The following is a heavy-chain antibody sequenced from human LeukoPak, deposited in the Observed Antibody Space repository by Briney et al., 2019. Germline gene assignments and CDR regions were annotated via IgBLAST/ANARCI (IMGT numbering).Heavy chain of an antibody. V-gene: IGHV3-21*05. J-gene: IGHJ4*02. CDR3: ARDDIAVATCFDY. CDR2: ISSSGSSYI. D-gene: IGHD6-19*01. Sequence: PGGSLRLSCVASGFTFSSYEMTWVRQAPGKGLEWLSYISSSGSSYIYYADSVKGRFTISRDNAKNSLYLQMNSLRAEDTAVYYCARDDIAVATCFDYWGQGTLVTVSS. CDR1: GFTFSSYE.